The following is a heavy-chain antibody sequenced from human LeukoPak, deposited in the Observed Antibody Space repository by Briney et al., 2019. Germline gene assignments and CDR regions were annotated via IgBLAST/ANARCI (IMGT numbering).Heavy chain of an antibody. D-gene: IGHD5-12*01. CDR1: GFSLTTSGVG. J-gene: IGHJ4*02. Sequence: SGPTLVKPTQTLTLTCTFSGFSLTTSGVGVGWIRQPPGQALEGLALIYWNDYRRLSPSLRSRLPITKDTYKNQVVLTMTNMAPVDTATYYCAHIIPAGNIVATWPFDYWGQGTLVTVSS. CDR3: AHIIPAGNIVATWPFDY. V-gene: IGHV2-5*01. CDR2: IYWNDYR.